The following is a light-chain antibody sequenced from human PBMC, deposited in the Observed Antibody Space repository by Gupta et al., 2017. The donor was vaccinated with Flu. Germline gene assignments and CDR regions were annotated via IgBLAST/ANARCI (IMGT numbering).Light chain of an antibody. CDR3: ATWDDNLNGPV. V-gene: IGLV1-44*01. Sequence: QSGLTQPPSASGTPGQRVTISCSGSSSNIGSNTVNWYQQLPGTAPKLLIYSNNQRPSGVSDRFSGSNSGTSASLAISGLQSEHEADYYCATWDDNLNGPVFGGGTKLTVL. CDR2: SNN. J-gene: IGLJ3*02. CDR1: SSNIGSNT.